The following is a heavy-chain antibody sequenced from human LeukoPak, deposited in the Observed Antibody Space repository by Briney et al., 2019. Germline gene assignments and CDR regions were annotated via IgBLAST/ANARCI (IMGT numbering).Heavy chain of an antibody. CDR3: AGAALGYCSGGSCLNWFDP. D-gene: IGHD2-15*01. CDR1: GYTFTGYY. V-gene: IGHV1-2*02. J-gene: IGHJ5*02. CDR2: INPNSGGT. Sequence: ASVKVSCKASGYTFTGYYMHWVRQAPGQGLEWMGWINPNSGGTNYAQKFQGRVTMTGDTSISTAYMELSRLRSDDTAVYYCAGAALGYCSGGSCLNWFDPWGQGTLVTVSS.